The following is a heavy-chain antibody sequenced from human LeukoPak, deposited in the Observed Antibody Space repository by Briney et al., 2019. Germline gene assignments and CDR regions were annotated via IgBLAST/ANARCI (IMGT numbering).Heavy chain of an antibody. Sequence: ASVKVSCKASGYTFTGYYMHWVRQAPGQGLEWMGWINPNSGGTNYAQKFQGRVTMTRDTSISTAYMELSRLRSDDTAVYYCARQYSSSWRDFDYWGQGTLVTVSS. D-gene: IGHD6-13*01. V-gene: IGHV1-2*02. J-gene: IGHJ4*02. CDR1: GYTFTGYY. CDR3: ARQYSSSWRDFDY. CDR2: INPNSGGT.